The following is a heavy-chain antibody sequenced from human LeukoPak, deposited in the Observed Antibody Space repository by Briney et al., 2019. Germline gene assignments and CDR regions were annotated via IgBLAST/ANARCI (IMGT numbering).Heavy chain of an antibody. Sequence: GGSLKLSCAASGFTFSSYWMSWVRQAPGKGLGWVANIKQDGSEKYYVDSVKGRFTISRDNAKNSLYLQMNSLRAEDTAVYYCARDRRYSGGYFDYWGQGTLVTVSS. CDR1: GFTFSSYW. CDR3: ARDRRYSGGYFDY. D-gene: IGHD1-26*01. CDR2: IKQDGSEK. J-gene: IGHJ4*02. V-gene: IGHV3-7*01.